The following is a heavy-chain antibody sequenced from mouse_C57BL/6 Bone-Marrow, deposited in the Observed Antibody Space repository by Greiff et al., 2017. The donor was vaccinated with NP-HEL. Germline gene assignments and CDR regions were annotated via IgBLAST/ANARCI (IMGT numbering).Heavy chain of an antibody. CDR2: INYGGSST. Sequence: DVMLVESEGGLVQPGSSMKIYCTACGCRLVWWAGALVGGVPGKCLEWVANINYGGSSTYYLDSLKSRFIISRDNAKNILYLQMSSLKSEDTATYYCAREGGLRRRTYAMDYWGQGTSVTVSS. V-gene: IGHV5-16*01. CDR3: AREGGLRRRTYAMDY. D-gene: IGHD2-4*01. J-gene: IGHJ4*01. CDR1: GCRLVWWA.